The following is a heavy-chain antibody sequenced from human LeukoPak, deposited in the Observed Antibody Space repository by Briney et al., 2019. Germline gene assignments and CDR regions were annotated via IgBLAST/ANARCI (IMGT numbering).Heavy chain of an antibody. J-gene: IGHJ4*02. V-gene: IGHV4-59*08. D-gene: IGHD2-21*02. CDR3: AKRTVTALPPGFES. CDR2: IYYSGST. Sequence: SETLSLTCAVYGGSFSGYYWSWIRQPPGKGLEWIGYIYYSGSTNYNPSLKSRVTISVDTSKNQFSLKLSSVTAADTAVYYCAKRTVTALPPGFESWGQGTLVTVSS. CDR1: GGSFSGYY.